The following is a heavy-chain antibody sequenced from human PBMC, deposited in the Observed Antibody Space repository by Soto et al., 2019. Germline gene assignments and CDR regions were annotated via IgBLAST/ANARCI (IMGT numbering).Heavy chain of an antibody. CDR3: ARGCSGGTCHVGY. V-gene: IGHV3-74*01. J-gene: IGHJ4*02. CDR2: INSDGSST. Sequence: EVQLVESGGGLVQPGGSLRLSCAASGFTFSSYWMHWVRQAPGKGLVWVSRINSDGSSTSYADSMRGRFTISRDNAKNTLYLQMNSLRAEDTAVYYCARGCSGGTCHVGYWGQGTLVTVSS. D-gene: IGHD2-15*01. CDR1: GFTFSSYW.